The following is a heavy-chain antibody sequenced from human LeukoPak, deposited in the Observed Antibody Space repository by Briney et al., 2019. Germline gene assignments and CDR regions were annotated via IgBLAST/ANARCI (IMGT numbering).Heavy chain of an antibody. J-gene: IGHJ4*02. CDR1: GFTFSSYW. D-gene: IGHD3-10*01. Sequence: GGSLRLSCAASGFTFSSYWMHWVRQAPGKGLVWVSRINSDGSSTSYADSVKGRFTISRDNAKNTLYLQMNNLRAEDTAVYYCARVSYYYGSGSYRPTAVYYFDYWGQGTLVIVSS. CDR3: ARVSYYYGSGSYRPTAVYYFDY. V-gene: IGHV3-74*01. CDR2: INSDGSST.